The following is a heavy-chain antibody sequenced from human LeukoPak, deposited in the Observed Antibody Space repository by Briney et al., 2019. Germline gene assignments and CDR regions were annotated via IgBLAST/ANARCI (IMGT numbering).Heavy chain of an antibody. D-gene: IGHD6-13*01. CDR2: ISSSGSTI. V-gene: IGHV3-11*04. CDR1: GFTFSDYY. CDR3: ARDSSYSSSDAFDI. J-gene: IGHJ3*02. Sequence: GGSLRLSCAASGFTFSDYYMSWIRQAPGKGLEWVSYISSSGSTIYYADSVKGRFTISRDNAKNSLYLQMNSLRAEDTAVYYCARDSSYSSSDAFDIWGQGTMVTVSS.